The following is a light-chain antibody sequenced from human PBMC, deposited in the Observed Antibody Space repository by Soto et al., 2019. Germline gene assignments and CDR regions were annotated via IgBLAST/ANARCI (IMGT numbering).Light chain of an antibody. CDR3: QKLDSFPLT. J-gene: IGKJ5*01. Sequence: DIQMPQSPSFVSASAGDRFTITCRASQGISSWLAWYQQKTGRAPKILIYAESRLQGGVPLRLSGSGSGTELNLSISRLQPEDVATYYCQKLDSFPLTCGQGTRLEIK. CDR2: AES. CDR1: QGISSW. V-gene: IGKV1-12*01.